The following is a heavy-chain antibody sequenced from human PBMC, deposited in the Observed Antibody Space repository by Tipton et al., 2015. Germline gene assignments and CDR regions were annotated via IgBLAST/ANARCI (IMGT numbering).Heavy chain of an antibody. J-gene: IGHJ1*01. CDR1: GDSISNNKW. CDR3: ARASIIQGYYHDSSRYYLFNS. CDR2: INHSGST. Sequence: TLSLTCEVSGDSISNNKWWTWVRQPPGKGLEWIGEINHSGSTNYNPSLKSRVTMSRDTSKNQFSLKLSSVIAADTAVYYCARASIIQGYYHDSSRYYLFNSWGQGTLVTVSS. D-gene: IGHD3-22*01. V-gene: IGHV4-4*02.